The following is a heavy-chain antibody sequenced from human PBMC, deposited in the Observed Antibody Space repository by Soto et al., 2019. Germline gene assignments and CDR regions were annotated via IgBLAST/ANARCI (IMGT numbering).Heavy chain of an antibody. J-gene: IGHJ4*02. Sequence: ASVKVSCKTSGYTFTAYGLAWLRQAPGQRPEWMGWVGTNNANTNYAQKFQGRVTMTSDRSTTTTYMELRSLRPDDTAVYYCAREPTTESSAYYSFDYWGQGTLVTVSS. V-gene: IGHV1-18*01. D-gene: IGHD3-22*01. CDR1: GYTFTAYG. CDR2: VGTNNANT. CDR3: AREPTTESSAYYSFDY.